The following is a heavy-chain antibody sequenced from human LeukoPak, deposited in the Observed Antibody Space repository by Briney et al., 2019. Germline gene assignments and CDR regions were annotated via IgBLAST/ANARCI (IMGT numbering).Heavy chain of an antibody. D-gene: IGHD6-19*01. V-gene: IGHV3-21*01. CDR2: ISSSSSYI. Sequence: GGSLRLSCAASGFTFSSYSMNWVRQAPGKGLEWVSSISSSSSYIYYADSVKGRFTISRDNAKNSLYLQMNSLRAEDTAVYYCARVAGGIYSSGWYGTMWFDTWGQGTLVTVSS. CDR1: GFTFSSYS. J-gene: IGHJ5*02. CDR3: ARVAGGIYSSGWYGTMWFDT.